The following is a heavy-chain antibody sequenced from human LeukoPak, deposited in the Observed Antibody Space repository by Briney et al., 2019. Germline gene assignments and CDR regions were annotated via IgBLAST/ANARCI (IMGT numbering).Heavy chain of an antibody. CDR2: ISGSGGST. Sequence: GGSLRLSCAASGFTFSSYAMSWVRQAPGKGLEWVSAISGSGGSTCYADSVKGRFTISRDNSKNTLYLQMNSLRAEDTAVYYCAKYSSSWYVFEYFQHWGQGTLVTVSS. CDR3: AKYSSSWYVFEYFQH. D-gene: IGHD6-13*01. CDR1: GFTFSSYA. V-gene: IGHV3-23*01. J-gene: IGHJ1*01.